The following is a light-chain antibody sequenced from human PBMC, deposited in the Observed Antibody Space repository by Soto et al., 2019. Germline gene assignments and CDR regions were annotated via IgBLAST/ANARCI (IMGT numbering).Light chain of an antibody. CDR3: QEYNTWPWT. Sequence: ETVMTHSPATLSVSPGEIATLSCRASQSVNSNLAWYQQKLGQAPRVLIFGASTRATGIPARFSGSGSGTEFSLTINSLQSEDFAVYYCQEYNTWPWTFGQGTKVDIK. CDR1: QSVNSN. J-gene: IGKJ1*01. CDR2: GAS. V-gene: IGKV3-15*01.